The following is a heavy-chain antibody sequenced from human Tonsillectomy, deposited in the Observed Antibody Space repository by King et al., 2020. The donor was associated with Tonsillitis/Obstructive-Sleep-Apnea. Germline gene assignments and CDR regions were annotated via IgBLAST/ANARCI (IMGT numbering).Heavy chain of an antibody. CDR2: ISSSSSYI. CDR1: GFTFSSYS. J-gene: IGHJ3*02. V-gene: IGHV3-21*01. Sequence: QLVQSGGGLVKPGGSLRLSCAASGFTFSSYSMNWVRQAPGKGLEWVSSISSSSSYISYADSVKGRFTISRDNAKSSLYLQMNSLRAEDSAVYYCARDSDDAFHIWGQGTMVTVSS. CDR3: ARDSDDAFHI.